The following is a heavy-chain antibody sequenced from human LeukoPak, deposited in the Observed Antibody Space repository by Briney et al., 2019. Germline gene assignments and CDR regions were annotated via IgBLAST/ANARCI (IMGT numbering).Heavy chain of an antibody. CDR2: INPNSGGT. CDR1: GFIFTGYY. Sequence: ASVRVSCKASGFIFTGYYMHWVRQAPGQGLEWMGWINPNSGGTNYAQKFQGRVTMTRDTSISTAYMELSRLRSDDTAVYYCARGSGITMIVVVMAPDYWGQGTLVTVSS. V-gene: IGHV1-2*02. CDR3: ARGSGITMIVVVMAPDY. J-gene: IGHJ4*02. D-gene: IGHD3-22*01.